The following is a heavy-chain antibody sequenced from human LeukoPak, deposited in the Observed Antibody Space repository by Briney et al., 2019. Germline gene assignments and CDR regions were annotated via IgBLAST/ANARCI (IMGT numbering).Heavy chain of an antibody. CDR3: AKDSMSSPYYYDY. V-gene: IGHV3-23*01. J-gene: IGHJ4*02. CDR2: ISGSGGTT. Sequence: GGSLRLSCAASRFTFSSYAMNWVRQAPGKGLEWVSAISGSGGTTYYADSVKGRFTISRDNSKNTLYLQMNSLRAEDTAVYYCAKDSMSSPYYYDYWGQGTLVTVS. D-gene: IGHD3-3*02. CDR1: RFTFSSYA.